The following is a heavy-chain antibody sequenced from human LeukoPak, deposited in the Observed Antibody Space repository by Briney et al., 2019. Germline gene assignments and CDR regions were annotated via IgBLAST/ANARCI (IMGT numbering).Heavy chain of an antibody. Sequence: PGGSLRLFRAVSGFTFSSYWMHWARQAPEKGLVWVSHIKSDGSSTNYADSVKGRFTISRDNAKNTLYLQMDSLRAEDTAVYYCAGGRNIVVAGYWGQGTLVTVSS. J-gene: IGHJ4*02. CDR3: AGGRNIVVAGY. CDR2: IKSDGSST. D-gene: IGHD6-19*01. CDR1: GFTFSSYW. V-gene: IGHV3-74*01.